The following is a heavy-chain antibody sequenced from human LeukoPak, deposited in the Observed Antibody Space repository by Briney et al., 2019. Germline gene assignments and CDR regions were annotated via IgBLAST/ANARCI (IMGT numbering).Heavy chain of an antibody. J-gene: IGHJ4*02. CDR1: GFTVSSNS. V-gene: IGHV3-53*01. CDR2: IYSDNT. Sequence: GGSLRLPCTVSGFTVSSNSMSWVRQAPGKGLEWVSFIYSDNTHYSDSVKGRFTISRDNSKNTLCLQMNSLRAEDTAVYYCARRAGAYSHPYDYWGQGTLVTVSS. D-gene: IGHD4/OR15-4a*01. CDR3: ARRAGAYSHPYDY.